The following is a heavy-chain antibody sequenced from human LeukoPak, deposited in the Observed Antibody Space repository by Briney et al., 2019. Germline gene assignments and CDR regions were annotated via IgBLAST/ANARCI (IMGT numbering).Heavy chain of an antibody. CDR1: GFTFSSYG. CDR2: ISYDGSNK. CDR3: ARDVAVAEDYFDY. J-gene: IGHJ4*02. V-gene: IGHV3-30*03. Sequence: GGSLRLSCAASGFTFSSYGMHWVRQAPGKGLEWVAVISYDGSNKYYADSVKGRFTISRDNSKNTLYLQMNSLRAEDTAVYYCARDVAVAEDYFDYWGQGTLVTVSS. D-gene: IGHD6-19*01.